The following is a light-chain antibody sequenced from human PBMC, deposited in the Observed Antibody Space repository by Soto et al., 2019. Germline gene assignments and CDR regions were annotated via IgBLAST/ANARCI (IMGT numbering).Light chain of an antibody. Sequence: QSALTQPASVSGSPGQSITISCTGTSSDVGSYNLVSWYQQHPGKAPKLMICEVTKRPSGVSNRFSGSKSGNTASLTISGLQAEDEADYYCCSYAGSSTSVVFGGGTKVTVL. V-gene: IGLV2-23*02. CDR2: EVT. CDR3: CSYAGSSTSVV. J-gene: IGLJ2*01. CDR1: SSDVGSYNL.